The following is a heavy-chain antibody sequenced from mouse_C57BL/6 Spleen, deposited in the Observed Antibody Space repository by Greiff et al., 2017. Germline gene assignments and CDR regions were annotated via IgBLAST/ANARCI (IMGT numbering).Heavy chain of an antibody. V-gene: IGHV5-4*01. Sequence: EVQGVESGGGLVKPGGSLKLSCAASGFTFSSYAMSWVRQTPEKRLEWVATISDGGSYTYYPDNVKGRFTISRDNAKNNLYLQMSHLKSEDTAMYYCARVLQGYFDYWGQGTTLTVSS. CDR3: ARVLQGYFDY. CDR1: GFTFSSYA. CDR2: ISDGGSYT. J-gene: IGHJ2*01.